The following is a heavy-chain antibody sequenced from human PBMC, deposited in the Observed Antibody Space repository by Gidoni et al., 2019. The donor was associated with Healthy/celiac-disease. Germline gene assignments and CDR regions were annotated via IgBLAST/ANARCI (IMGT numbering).Heavy chain of an antibody. J-gene: IGHJ3*02. V-gene: IGHV3-20*01. CDR2: INWNGGRT. D-gene: IGHD1-26*01. Sequence: EVQLVESGGGVVRPGGSLRLSCASSGFTFDAYGMSWVRQAPGKGLEWVSGINWNGGRTGYADSVKGRFTISRDNAKNSLYLQMNSLRAEDTALYHCARDAPSGVTDAEAFDIWGQGTMVTVSS. CDR1: GFTFDAYG. CDR3: ARDAPSGVTDAEAFDI.